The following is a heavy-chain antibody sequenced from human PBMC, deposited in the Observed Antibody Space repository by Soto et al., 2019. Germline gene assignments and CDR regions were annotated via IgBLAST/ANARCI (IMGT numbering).Heavy chain of an antibody. D-gene: IGHD4-4*01. J-gene: IGHJ4*02. CDR1: GFTVSSNY. CDR3: AKVGIEVTVTEDY. CDR2: IYSGGST. Sequence: GGSLRLSCAASGFTVSSNYMSWVRQAPGKGLEWVAVIYSGGSTYYADSVKGRFTISRDNSKNTLYLQMNSLRAEDTAVYYCAKVGIEVTVTEDYWGQGTLVTVSS. V-gene: IGHV3-53*01.